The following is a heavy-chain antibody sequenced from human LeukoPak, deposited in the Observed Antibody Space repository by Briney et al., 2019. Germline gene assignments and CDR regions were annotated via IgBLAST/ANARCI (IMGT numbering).Heavy chain of an antibody. J-gene: IGHJ4*02. CDR1: GFTFSRYA. D-gene: IGHD5-18*01. Sequence: QPGGSLRLSCTASGFTFSRYAMSWVRQAPGKGLEWVSAISDSGGSTHYADSVKGRFTISRDNSKNTLYLQMNSLRADDTSVYYCAKDPLYSYGSKHYFDYWGQGTLVTVSS. V-gene: IGHV3-23*01. CDR3: AKDPLYSYGSKHYFDY. CDR2: ISDSGGST.